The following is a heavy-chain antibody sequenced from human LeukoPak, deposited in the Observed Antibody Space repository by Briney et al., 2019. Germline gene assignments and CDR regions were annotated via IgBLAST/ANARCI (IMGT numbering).Heavy chain of an antibody. CDR3: ARGPRFGELLWHWFDP. D-gene: IGHD3-10*01. CDR2: IYTSGTT. V-gene: IGHV4-61*02. CDR1: GGSITSPNYY. Sequence: SQTLSLTCTVSGGSITSPNYYWNWIRQPAGKGLEWIGRIYTSGTTNYNPSLKSRVTISVDTSKNQFSLKLISVTAADTAVYYCARGPRFGELLWHWFDPWGQGTLVTVSS. J-gene: IGHJ5*02.